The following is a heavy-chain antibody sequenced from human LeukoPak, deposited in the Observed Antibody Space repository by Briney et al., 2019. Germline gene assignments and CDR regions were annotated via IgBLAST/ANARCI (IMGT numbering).Heavy chain of an antibody. Sequence: SETLSLTCTVSGASISSYYWSWIRQPPGKGLEWIGYLYNTRNTYYNPSLKSRVTISVDTSKNHFSVKVSSVTAADTAVYYCAREKNGNEPFDYWGQGTLVTVSS. J-gene: IGHJ4*02. V-gene: IGHV4-59*01. CDR2: LYNTRNT. CDR1: GASISSYY. D-gene: IGHD4-23*01. CDR3: AREKNGNEPFDY.